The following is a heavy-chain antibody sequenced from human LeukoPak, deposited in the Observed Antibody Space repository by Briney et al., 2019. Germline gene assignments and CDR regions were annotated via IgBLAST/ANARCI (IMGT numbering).Heavy chain of an antibody. CDR1: VSPLSGYT. CDR3: VRETHPAAGSYYGY. D-gene: IGHD3-10*01. Sequence: GGSLRLSCAASVSPLSGYTMGWVRQAPGKGPEWVSDINGSGSRTFYADSAKGRFTISRDNSKNTLYLEMNSLGVEDTAIYYCVRETHPAAGSYYGYWGQGTLVTVSS. V-gene: IGHV3-23*01. CDR2: INGSGSRT. J-gene: IGHJ4*02.